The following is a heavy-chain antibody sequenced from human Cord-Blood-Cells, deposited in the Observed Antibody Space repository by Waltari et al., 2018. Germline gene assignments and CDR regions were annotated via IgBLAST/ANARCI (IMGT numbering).Heavy chain of an antibody. Sequence: VQLQQWGAGLLKPSETLSLTWAVYGGSFSGYYWSWIRQPPGKGPEWIGEINHSGSTNYPPTLKSRVTISVDTSTNQCSQKLSSVTDSDTDEYYCTRTLDGSNYYYYGIDVGDQGP. CDR1: GGSFSGYY. CDR2: INHSGST. D-gene: IGHD4-4*01. J-gene: IGHJ6*02. V-gene: IGHV4-34*01. CDR3: TRTLDGSNYYYYGIDV.